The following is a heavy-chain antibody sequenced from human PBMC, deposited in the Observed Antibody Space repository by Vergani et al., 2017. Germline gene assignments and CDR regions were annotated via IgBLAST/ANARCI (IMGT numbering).Heavy chain of an antibody. Sequence: QVQLQQWGPGLVTPSGTLSLTCAFYGYSISCDNWWNWVRQAPGKGLQWIGEIHLCRSTNYNPSLRRRVTISLDKSKNQFSLKLTPVPAADTAVYFCASNPRLGGDVVDSWGQGTLVTVSS. CDR2: IHLCRST. CDR3: ASNPRLGGDVVDS. CDR1: GYSISCDNW. V-gene: IGHV4-4*02. J-gene: IGHJ4*02. D-gene: IGHD3-16*01.